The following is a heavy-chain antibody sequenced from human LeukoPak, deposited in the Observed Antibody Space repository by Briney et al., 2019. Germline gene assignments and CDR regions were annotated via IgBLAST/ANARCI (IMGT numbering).Heavy chain of an antibody. J-gene: IGHJ4*02. Sequence: GGSLRLSCAASGLTFSDYAMTWVRQAPGKGLEWVSSITGGGGGTSYGDSVKGRFTVYRDNSKNTLYLQMNSLRAEDTAVYYCARLGTCSGGSCWGQGTLVTVSS. V-gene: IGHV3-23*01. CDR2: ITGGGGGT. CDR1: GLTFSDYA. CDR3: ARLGTCSGGSC. D-gene: IGHD2-15*01.